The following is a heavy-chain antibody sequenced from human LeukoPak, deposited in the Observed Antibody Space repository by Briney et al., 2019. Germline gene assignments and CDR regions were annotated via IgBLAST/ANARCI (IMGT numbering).Heavy chain of an antibody. D-gene: IGHD3-3*01. Sequence: GGSLRLSCAASGFTFSNFVMGWVRQAPGKGLQWVSAITGSGAGTSYAASVKGRFTISRDNSRNTLYLQMNSLRVEDTAVYYCAKGEKYYDFWSGYSNGMDVWGQGTTVTVSS. CDR1: GFTFSNFV. CDR3: AKGEKYYDFWSGYSNGMDV. J-gene: IGHJ6*02. CDR2: ITGSGAGT. V-gene: IGHV3-23*01.